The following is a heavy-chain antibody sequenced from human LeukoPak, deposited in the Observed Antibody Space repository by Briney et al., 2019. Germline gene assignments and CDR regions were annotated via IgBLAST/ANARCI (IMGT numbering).Heavy chain of an antibody. Sequence: QTGGSLRLSCAASGFTFSNYGMHWVRQAPGKGLEWLAIMWYDGSIKYYADSAKGRFTIFRDNSKNTVFLQMNSLRAEDTAVYYCARGRDGYNYYYYYYMDVWGKGTTVTVSS. D-gene: IGHD5-24*01. V-gene: IGHV3-33*02. CDR3: ARGRDGYNYYYYYYMDV. CDR1: GFTFSNYG. CDR2: MWYDGSIK. J-gene: IGHJ6*03.